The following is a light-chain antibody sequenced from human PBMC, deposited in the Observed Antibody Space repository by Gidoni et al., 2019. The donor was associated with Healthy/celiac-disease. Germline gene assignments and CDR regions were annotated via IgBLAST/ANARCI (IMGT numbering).Light chain of an antibody. J-gene: IGLJ3*02. CDR3: SSEAGANNWV. Sequence: QSALTQPPSASGSPGQSVTLSCTGRYSDIGTYNYVSWYQQHPVKAPKLIIYEAVKRPSGVPDRFAGATSFNTASLTVSGLQADDEADYFCSSEAGANNWVFGGGTKLTVL. CDR2: EAV. CDR1: YSDIGTYNY. V-gene: IGLV2-8*01.